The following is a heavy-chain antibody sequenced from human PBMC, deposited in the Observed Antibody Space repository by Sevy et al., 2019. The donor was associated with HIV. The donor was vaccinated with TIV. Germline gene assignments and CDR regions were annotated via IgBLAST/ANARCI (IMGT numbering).Heavy chain of an antibody. J-gene: IGHJ4*02. CDR1: GFTFSRHS. CDR3: ARDSPGVWQDFDY. V-gene: IGHV3-21*01. CDR2: ITSSSSHM. D-gene: IGHD6-13*01. Sequence: GGSLRRSCATSGFTFSRHSMNWVRQAPGKGLEWVSSITSSSSHMYYADSVKGRFIISRDNAENSLYLQMNSLRADDTAQYYCARDSPGVWQDFDYWGQGIQVPVSS.